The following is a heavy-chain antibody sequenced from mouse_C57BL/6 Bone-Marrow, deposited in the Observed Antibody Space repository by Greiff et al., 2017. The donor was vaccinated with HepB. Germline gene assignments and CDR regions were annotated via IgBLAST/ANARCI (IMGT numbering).Heavy chain of an antibody. J-gene: IGHJ3*01. CDR3: ARDSTSTVVAPGFAY. D-gene: IGHD1-1*01. CDR1: GYTFTSYW. V-gene: IGHV1-55*01. CDR2: IYPGSGST. Sequence: VQLQQPGAELVKPGASVKMSCKASGYTFTSYWITWVKQRPGQGLEWIGDIYPGSGSTNYNEKFKRKATLTVDTSSSTAYMQLSSLTSEDSAVYYCARDSTSTVVAPGFAYWGQGTLVTVSA.